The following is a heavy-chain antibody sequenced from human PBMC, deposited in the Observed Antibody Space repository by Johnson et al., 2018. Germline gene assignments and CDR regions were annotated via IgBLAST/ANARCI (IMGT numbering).Heavy chain of an antibody. V-gene: IGHV3-30*18. CDR3: AKDTKIAVAGYYYYYMDV. CDR2: ISHDGREK. J-gene: IGHJ6*03. D-gene: IGHD6-19*01. Sequence: QVQLVQSGGGVVQPGRSLRLSCAASGFTFSSYGMHWVRQAPGKGLEWVTVISHDGREKYYADSVKGRFTISRDNSKNSLYLQMNSLRAEDTALYYCAKDTKIAVAGYYYYYMDVWGKGTTVTVSS. CDR1: GFTFSSYG.